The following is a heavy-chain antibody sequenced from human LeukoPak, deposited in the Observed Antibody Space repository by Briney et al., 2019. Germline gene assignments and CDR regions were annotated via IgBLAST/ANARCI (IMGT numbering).Heavy chain of an antibody. Sequence: GASVKVSCKASGGTFSSYAISWVRQAPGQGLEWMGRIIPILGIANYAQKFQGRVTITADKSTSTAYMELSSLRSEDTAVYYCARERGGGYSSNSGAFDIWGQGTMVTVSS. D-gene: IGHD6-13*01. CDR2: IIPILGIA. V-gene: IGHV1-69*04. J-gene: IGHJ3*02. CDR3: ARERGGGYSSNSGAFDI. CDR1: GGTFSSYA.